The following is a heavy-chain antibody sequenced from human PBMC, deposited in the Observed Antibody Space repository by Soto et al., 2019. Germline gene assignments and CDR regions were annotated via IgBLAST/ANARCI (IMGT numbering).Heavy chain of an antibody. CDR1: GFTFSSYS. Sequence: SLRLSCAASGFTFSSYSMNWVRQAPGKGLEWVSSISSSSSYIYYADSVKGRFTISRDNAKNSLYLQMNSLRAEDTAVYYCARADFWSGYWPDYWGQGTLVTVSS. J-gene: IGHJ4*02. D-gene: IGHD3-3*01. V-gene: IGHV3-21*01. CDR2: ISSSSSYI. CDR3: ARADFWSGYWPDY.